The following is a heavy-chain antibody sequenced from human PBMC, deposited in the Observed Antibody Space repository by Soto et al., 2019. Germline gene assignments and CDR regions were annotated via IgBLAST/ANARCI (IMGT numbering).Heavy chain of an antibody. CDR3: ARDSGFWSSYPQNYYYYYGMDV. J-gene: IGHJ6*02. V-gene: IGHV1-69*13. CDR2: IIPIFGTA. D-gene: IGHD3-3*01. CDR1: GGTFSSYA. Sequence: ASVKVSCKASGGTFSSYAISWVRQAPGQGLEWMGGIIPIFGTANYAQKFQGRVTITADESTSTAYMELSSLRSEDTAVYYCARDSGFWSSYPQNYYYYYGMDVWGQGTTVTVSS.